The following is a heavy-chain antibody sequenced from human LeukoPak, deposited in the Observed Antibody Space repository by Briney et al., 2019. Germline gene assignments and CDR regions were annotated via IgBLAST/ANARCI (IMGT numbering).Heavy chain of an antibody. D-gene: IGHD1-1*01. CDR3: ARPNWNDLHFDY. CDR2: IYYSGST. V-gene: IGHV4-39*01. J-gene: IGHJ4*02. CDR1: GGSISRSSYY. Sequence: PSETLSLTCTVSGGSISRSSYYWGWIRQPPGKGLEWIGSIYYSGSTYYNPSLKSRVTISVDTSKNQFSLRLSSVTAADTAVYYCARPNWNDLHFDYWGQGTLVTVSS.